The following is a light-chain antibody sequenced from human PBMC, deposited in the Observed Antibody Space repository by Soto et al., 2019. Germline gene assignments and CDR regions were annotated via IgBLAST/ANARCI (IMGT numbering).Light chain of an antibody. Sequence: QSALTQPASVSGSPGQSITISCTGTSSDVGVYNYVSWYQQHPGKAPKLMIYAVSNRPSGVSNRFSGSKSGNTASLTISGPQAEDEAHYYCSSYTSSTTLVFGGGTKLTVL. CDR3: SSYTSSTTLV. CDR2: AVS. J-gene: IGLJ3*02. V-gene: IGLV2-14*01. CDR1: SSDVGVYNY.